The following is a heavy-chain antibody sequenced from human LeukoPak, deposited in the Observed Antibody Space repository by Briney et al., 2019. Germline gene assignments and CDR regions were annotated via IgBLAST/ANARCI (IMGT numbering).Heavy chain of an antibody. CDR1: GYTFTSYG. CDR3: ARVHDNNRGYWSNNWFDP. J-gene: IGHJ5*02. D-gene: IGHD3-22*01. Sequence: ASVKVSCKASGYTFTSYGISWVRQAPGKGLEWMGWISAYNGNTNYAQKLQGRVTMTTDTSTSTAYMELRSLRSGDTAVYYCARVHDNNRGYWSNNWFDPWGQGTLVTVSS. V-gene: IGHV1-18*01. CDR2: ISAYNGNT.